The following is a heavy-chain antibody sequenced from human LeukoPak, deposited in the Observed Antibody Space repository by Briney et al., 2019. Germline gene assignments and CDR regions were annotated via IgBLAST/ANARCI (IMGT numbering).Heavy chain of an antibody. V-gene: IGHV3-30-3*01. CDR3: ARSGMNYDSSGYDYFDY. Sequence: GGSLTLFCAASGFTFSSYAMLCLREARGRAVEWGAVISYDGSNKYYADSVKGRFTISRDNSKNTLYLQMNSLRAEDTAVYYCARSGMNYDSSGYDYFDYWGQGTLVTVSS. CDR1: GFTFSSYA. D-gene: IGHD3-22*01. J-gene: IGHJ4*02. CDR2: ISYDGSNK.